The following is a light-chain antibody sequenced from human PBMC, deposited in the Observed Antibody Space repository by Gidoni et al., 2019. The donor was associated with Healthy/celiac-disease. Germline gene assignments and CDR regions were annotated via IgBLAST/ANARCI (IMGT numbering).Light chain of an antibody. Sequence: DIQISQSPSSLSASVGDRVTTTCQASQDISNYLNWYQQKPGKAPQLLIYDASNLETGVPSRFSGSGSGTDFTFTISSLQPEDIATYYCQQYDNLLTFGPGTKVDIK. V-gene: IGKV1-33*01. CDR3: QQYDNLLT. CDR1: QDISNY. J-gene: IGKJ3*01. CDR2: DAS.